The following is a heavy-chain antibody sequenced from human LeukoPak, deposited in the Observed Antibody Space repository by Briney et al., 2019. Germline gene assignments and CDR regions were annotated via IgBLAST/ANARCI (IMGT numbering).Heavy chain of an antibody. D-gene: IGHD3-22*01. V-gene: IGHV4-34*01. Sequence: SETLSLTCAVYGGSLSGFYWSWIRQPPGKGLEWIGEINHSGSTNYNPSLKSRVNMSMDTSKKQLSLRVTSVTAADTAVYYCARASSYDSVTRYDPAWFGPWGQGTLVTVSS. J-gene: IGHJ5*02. CDR2: INHSGST. CDR1: GGSLSGFY. CDR3: ARASSYDSVTRYDPAWFGP.